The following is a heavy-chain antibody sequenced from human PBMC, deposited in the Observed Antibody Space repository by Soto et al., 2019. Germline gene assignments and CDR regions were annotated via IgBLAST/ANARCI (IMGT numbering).Heavy chain of an antibody. CDR2: ISYDGSNK. D-gene: IGHD1-26*01. CDR3: AKDGIYSPGAFDI. J-gene: IGHJ3*02. CDR1: GFTFSSYG. Sequence: QVQLVESGGGVVQPGRSVRLSCAASGFTFSSYGMHWVRQAPGKGLEWVAVISYDGSNKYYADSVKGRFTISRDNSKNTLYLQMNSLRAEDTAVYYCAKDGIYSPGAFDIWGQGTMVTVSS. V-gene: IGHV3-30*18.